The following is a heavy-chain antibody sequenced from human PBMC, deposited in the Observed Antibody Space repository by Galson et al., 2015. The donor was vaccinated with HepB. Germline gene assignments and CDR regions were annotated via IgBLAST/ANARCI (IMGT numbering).Heavy chain of an antibody. CDR3: ASQLRYSSNWYPPDFDY. J-gene: IGHJ4*02. V-gene: IGHV4-39*01. CDR1: GGSISTSSYY. D-gene: IGHD6-13*01. Sequence: SETLSLTCSVSGGSISTSSYYWGWIRQPPGKGLEWIGSISYTGSTNYNPSLKGRVTISVDTSKNQFSLKLSSVTAADTAVYYCASQLRYSSNWYPPDFDYWGQGTLVTVSS. CDR2: ISYTGST.